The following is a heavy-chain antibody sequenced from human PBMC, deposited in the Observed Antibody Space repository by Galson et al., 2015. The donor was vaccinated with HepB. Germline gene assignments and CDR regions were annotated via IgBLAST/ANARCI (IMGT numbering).Heavy chain of an antibody. V-gene: IGHV3-48*03. CDR1: GFTFSSYE. J-gene: IGHJ3*02. D-gene: IGHD1-26*01. Sequence: SLRLSCAASGFTFSSYEMNWVRQAPGKGLEWVSYISSSGSTIYYADSVKGRFTISRDNAKNSLYLQMNSLRAEDTAVYYCAKGGELDAFDIWDQGTMVTVSS. CDR3: AKGGELDAFDI. CDR2: ISSSGSTI.